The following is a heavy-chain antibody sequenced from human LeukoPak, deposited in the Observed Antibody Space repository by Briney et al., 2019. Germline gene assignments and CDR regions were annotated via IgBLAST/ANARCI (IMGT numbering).Heavy chain of an antibody. Sequence: PGGSLRLSCAASGFTVSTNYMSWVRQAPGKGLEWVSAIYSGDSTYYAHSVKGRFTISRDNSKNTLYLQMNSLRAEDTAVYYCAGGSGGHGGGPAFDYWGQGTLVTVSS. CDR2: IYSGDST. V-gene: IGHV3-53*01. CDR1: GFTVSTNY. J-gene: IGHJ4*02. D-gene: IGHD2-15*01. CDR3: AGGSGGHGGGPAFDY.